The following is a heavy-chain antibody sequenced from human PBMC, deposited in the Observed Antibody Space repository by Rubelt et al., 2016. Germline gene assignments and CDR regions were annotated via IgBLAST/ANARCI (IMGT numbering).Heavy chain of an antibody. CDR2: ISGSGGST. J-gene: IGHJ4*02. Sequence: APGKGLEWVSAISGSGGSTYYADSVKGRFTISRDNSKNTLYLQMNSLKTEDTAVYYCTMVRGVTAVNWGQGTLVTVSS. CDR3: TMVRGVTAVN. V-gene: IGHV3-23*01. D-gene: IGHD3-10*01.